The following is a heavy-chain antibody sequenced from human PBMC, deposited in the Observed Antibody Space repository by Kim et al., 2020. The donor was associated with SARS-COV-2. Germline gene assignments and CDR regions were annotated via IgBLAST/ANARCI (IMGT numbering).Heavy chain of an antibody. CDR3: ARLTAMVRGPPFDY. CDR1: GFTFSSYA. V-gene: IGHV3-30*04. J-gene: IGHJ4*02. D-gene: IGHD3-10*01. CDR2: ISYDGSNK. Sequence: GGSLRLSCAASGFTFSSYAMHWVRQAPGKGLEWVAVISYDGSNKYYADSVKGRFTISRDNSKNTLYLQMNSLRAEDTAVYYCARLTAMVRGPPFDYWGQGTLVTVSS.